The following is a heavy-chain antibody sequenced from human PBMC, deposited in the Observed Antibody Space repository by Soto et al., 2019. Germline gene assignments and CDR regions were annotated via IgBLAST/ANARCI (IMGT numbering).Heavy chain of an antibody. CDR3: ARANRPITMTYLNWFDP. CDR1: GDSISSDKW. V-gene: IGHV4-4*02. J-gene: IGHJ5*02. D-gene: IGHD3-22*01. Sequence: SETLSLTCAVSGDSISSDKWWSWVRQPPGKGLEWIGEIHHSGNSNYNPSLKSRVIISVDKSKNQFSLKLSSVTDADTAVYYCARANRPITMTYLNWFDPWGQGTLVTVSS. CDR2: IHHSGNS.